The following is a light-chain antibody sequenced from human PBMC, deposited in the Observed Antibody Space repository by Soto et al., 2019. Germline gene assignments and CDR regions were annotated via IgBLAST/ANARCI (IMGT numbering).Light chain of an antibody. CDR2: AAS. Sequence: DLPMTQSPSSVSASVGDRVTITCRASQGISGYLLWFQQKPGKAPKLLIYAASSLQSGVPSRFSGSGSGTDFTLTITSLQPEDFATYYCQQANSYPRTFGPGTKVDFK. CDR3: QQANSYPRT. V-gene: IGKV1-12*01. J-gene: IGKJ3*01. CDR1: QGISGY.